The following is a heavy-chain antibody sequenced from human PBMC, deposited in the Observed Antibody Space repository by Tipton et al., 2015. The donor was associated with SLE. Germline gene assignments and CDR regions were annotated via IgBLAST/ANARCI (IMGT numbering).Heavy chain of an antibody. V-gene: IGHV7-4-1*02. J-gene: IGHJ4*02. CDR1: GYTFTTIA. CDR2: INTNTGNP. Sequence: QVQLVQSGAEVKKPGASVTVSCKASGYTFTTIAMNWVRQAPGQGPEWMGWINTNTGNPTYAQGFTGRFVFSLDTSVSTAYLHITSLKAEDTAVYYCATASLTSGHGTFYWGQGTLVTGSS. D-gene: IGHD1-14*01. CDR3: ATASLTSGHGTFY.